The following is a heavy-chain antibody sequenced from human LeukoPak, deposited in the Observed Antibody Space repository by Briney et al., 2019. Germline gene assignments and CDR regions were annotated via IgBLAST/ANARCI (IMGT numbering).Heavy chain of an antibody. D-gene: IGHD6-19*01. CDR2: INTSGST. Sequence: PSETLSLTCSVSGGSISNYYWTWIRQPAGKGLECIGRINTSGSTDYNPSLKSRVTMSVDTSKNQSPLTLNSVTAADTAVYFCARTSGWYFVGWGQGTLVTVSS. V-gene: IGHV4-4*07. CDR1: GGSISNYY. CDR3: ARTSGWYFVG. J-gene: IGHJ4*02.